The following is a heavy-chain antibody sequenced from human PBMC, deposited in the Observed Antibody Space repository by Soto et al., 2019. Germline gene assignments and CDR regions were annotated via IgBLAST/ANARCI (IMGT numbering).Heavy chain of an antibody. J-gene: IGHJ4*02. CDR2: IYLDGITT. V-gene: IGHV3-74*01. CDR1: GFTFNTHW. Sequence: EVQLVESGGGVVQPGGSLRLSCTASGFTFNTHWMHWVRQAPGKGLVWVSRIYLDGITTNHADSVKGRLTVSRDNAKNTEYRHVNTRRDEDTAVYYCARGGAMGVDYWGQGTLVTVSS. CDR3: ARGGAMGVDY. D-gene: IGHD1-26*01.